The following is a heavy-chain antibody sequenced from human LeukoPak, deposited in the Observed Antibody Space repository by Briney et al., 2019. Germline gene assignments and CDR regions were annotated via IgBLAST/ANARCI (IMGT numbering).Heavy chain of an antibody. CDR1: GGSINNNNYY. D-gene: IGHD6-19*01. V-gene: IGHV4-31*03. J-gene: IGHJ4*02. CDR3: ASSYSSGWYTY. CDR2: IYHSGST. Sequence: SETLSLTCTVSGGSINNNNYYWSWIRQHPGQGLEWIGYIYHSGSTYYNPSLKSRVTISVDTSKNQFSLKLSSVTAADTAVYYCASSYSSGWYTYWGQGTLVTVSS.